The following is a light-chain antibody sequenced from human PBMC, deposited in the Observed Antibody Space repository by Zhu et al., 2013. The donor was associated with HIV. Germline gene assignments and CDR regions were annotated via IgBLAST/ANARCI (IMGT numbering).Light chain of an antibody. J-gene: IGKJ1*01. CDR1: QSVGSSY. CDR3: QQYIRWPPT. CDR2: GAS. V-gene: IGKV3-15*01. Sequence: EVVMTQSPATLSVSPGERATLSCRASQSVGSSYLAWYQQKPGQAPRLLIYGASTRATGIPARFSGSGSGTEFTLTISSLQSEDFALYYCQQYIRWPPTFGQGTKVGLK.